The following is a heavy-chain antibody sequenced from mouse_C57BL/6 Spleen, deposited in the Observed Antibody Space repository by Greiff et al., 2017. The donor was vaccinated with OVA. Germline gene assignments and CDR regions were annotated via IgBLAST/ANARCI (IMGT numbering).Heavy chain of an antibody. CDR1: GYTFTSYG. CDR2: IYPRSGNT. J-gene: IGHJ4*01. D-gene: IGHD2-3*01. V-gene: IGHV1-81*01. Sequence: VQLQQSGAELARPGASVKLSCKASGYTFTSYGISWVKQSTGQGLEWIGEIYPRSGNTYYNEKFKGKATLTADKSSSTAYMELRSLTSEDSAVYFCARWGDGYLYYYAMDYWGQGTSVTVSS. CDR3: ARWGDGYLYYYAMDY.